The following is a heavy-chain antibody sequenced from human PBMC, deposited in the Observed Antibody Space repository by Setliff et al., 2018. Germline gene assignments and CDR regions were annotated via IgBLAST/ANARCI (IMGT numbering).Heavy chain of an antibody. CDR1: GYTFTSYG. V-gene: IGHV1-18*01. Sequence: ASVKVSCKASGYTFTSYGISWVRQAPGQGLEWMGWISAYNGSTNYAQKLQGRVTMTTDTSTSTAYMELRSLRSDDTAVYYCASDGQGNYNFWSGSYYYYGMDVWGQGTTVTVS. D-gene: IGHD3-3*01. CDR2: ISAYNGST. J-gene: IGHJ6*02. CDR3: ASDGQGNYNFWSGSYYYYGMDV.